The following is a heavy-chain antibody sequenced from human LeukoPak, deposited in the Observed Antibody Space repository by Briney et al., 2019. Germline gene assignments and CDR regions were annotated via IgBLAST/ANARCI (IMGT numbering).Heavy chain of an antibody. CDR3: ARHGEGGRFDF. V-gene: IGHV4-59*08. CDR1: DVSISDYY. D-gene: IGHD3-10*01. Sequence: PSETLSLTCAVSDVSISDYYWSWIRQPPGKGLEWIAYIYSTGTTNYNPSLNSRVTLSVDTSKNQFSLRLSSVTAADTAVYYCARHGEGGRFDFWGQGTLVTVSS. CDR2: IYSTGTT. J-gene: IGHJ4*02.